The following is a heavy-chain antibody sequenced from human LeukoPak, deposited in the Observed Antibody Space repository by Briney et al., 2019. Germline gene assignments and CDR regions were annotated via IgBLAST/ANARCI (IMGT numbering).Heavy chain of an antibody. CDR2: TYYSGST. Sequence: PSETLSLTCTVSGGSISSYYWSWIRQPPGKGLEWIGYTYYSGSTNYNPSLKSRVTISVDTSKNQFSLKLSSVTAADTAVYYCAREEYSSSYGGFDYWGQGTLVTVSS. CDR3: AREEYSSSYGGFDY. D-gene: IGHD6-13*01. V-gene: IGHV4-59*01. J-gene: IGHJ4*02. CDR1: GGSISSYY.